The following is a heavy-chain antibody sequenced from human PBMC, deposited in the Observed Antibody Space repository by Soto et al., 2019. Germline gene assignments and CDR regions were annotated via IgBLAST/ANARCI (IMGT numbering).Heavy chain of an antibody. V-gene: IGHV3-74*01. CDR1: GFTISGYW. J-gene: IGHJ6*03. Sequence: EVQLVESGGGLVQPGGSLRLSCAASGFTISGYWMHWVRQAPGKRLVWVSRINSDGSSTGYAESVKGRFIISRDNAKNTLNLQMSSLRAEDTAVYYCARNPMSVRRMDVWGKGTTVTVSS. D-gene: IGHD2-8*01. CDR3: ARNPMSVRRMDV. CDR2: INSDGSST.